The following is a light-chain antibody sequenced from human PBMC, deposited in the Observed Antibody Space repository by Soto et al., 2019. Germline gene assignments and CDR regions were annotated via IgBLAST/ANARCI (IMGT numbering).Light chain of an antibody. J-gene: IGKJ1*01. CDR2: DAS. CDR1: QDITNY. CDR3: LQDYNYPLT. Sequence: DIQMTQSPSSLSASVGDRVTITCQASQDITNYLNWYQQKPGKAPQLLIYDASNLVTGVPSRFSGSGSGTDFTFTISSLQPEDIATYYCLQDYNYPLTFGQGTKVELK. V-gene: IGKV1-33*01.